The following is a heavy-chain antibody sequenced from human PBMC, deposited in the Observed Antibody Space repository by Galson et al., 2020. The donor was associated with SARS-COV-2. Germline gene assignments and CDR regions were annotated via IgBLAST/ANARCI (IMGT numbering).Heavy chain of an antibody. CDR1: GFTVSSNY. J-gene: IGHJ6*02. D-gene: IGHD5-18*01. CDR2: IYSGGST. CDR3: ARVGGYRKGRDV. Sequence: GESLKISCAASGFTVSSNYMSWVHQAPGKGLEWVSVIYSGGSTYYADSVKGRFTISRDNSKNTLYLQMNSLRAEDTAVYYCARVGGYRKGRDVWGQGTTVTVSS. V-gene: IGHV3-53*01.